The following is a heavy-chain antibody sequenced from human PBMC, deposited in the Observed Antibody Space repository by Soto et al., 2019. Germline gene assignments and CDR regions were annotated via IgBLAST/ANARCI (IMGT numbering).Heavy chain of an antibody. J-gene: IGHJ4*02. CDR2: IYPGDSDT. V-gene: IGHV5-51*01. CDR1: GYSFSTYW. Sequence: EVQLVQSGAEVKKPGESLKISCKGSGYSFSTYWIGWVRQMPGKGLEWMGIIYPGDSDTRKSPSLQGQVTISADKSINTAYLQWGSLKASDTAMYYCARYEPVAGFDYWGQGTLVTVSS. CDR3: ARYEPVAGFDY. D-gene: IGHD6-19*01.